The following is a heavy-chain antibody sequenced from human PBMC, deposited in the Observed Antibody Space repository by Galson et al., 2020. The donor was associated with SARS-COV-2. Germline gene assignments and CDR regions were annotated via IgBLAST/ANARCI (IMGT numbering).Heavy chain of an antibody. CDR3: AQDSPPKV. Sequence: ETSETLSLTCTVSGGSISRHYWSWIRQPPGKGLEWIGYIYYSGSTNYNPSLKSRVTISIDTSKKQFSLKMSSVTAADTAVYYCAQDSPPKVWGQGTTVTVSS. V-gene: IGHV4-59*08. CDR1: GGSISRHY. CDR2: IYYSGST. J-gene: IGHJ6*02.